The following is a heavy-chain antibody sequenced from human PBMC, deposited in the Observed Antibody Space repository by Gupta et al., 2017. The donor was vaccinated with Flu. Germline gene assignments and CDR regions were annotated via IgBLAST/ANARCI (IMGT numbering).Heavy chain of an antibody. CDR3: ARVPPAAGGMDV. V-gene: IGHV3-21*01. J-gene: IGHJ6*02. Sequence: EVQLVESGGGLVKPGGSLRLSCAASGFTFSSYSMNWVRQAPGKGLEWVSSISSSSSYIYYADSVKGRFTISRDNAKNSLYLQMNSLRAEDTAVYYCARVPPAAGGMDVWGQGTTVTVSS. D-gene: IGHD2-2*01. CDR2: ISSSSSYI. CDR1: GFTFSSYS.